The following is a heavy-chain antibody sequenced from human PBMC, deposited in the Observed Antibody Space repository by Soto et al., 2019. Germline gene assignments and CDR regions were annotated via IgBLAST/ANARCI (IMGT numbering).Heavy chain of an antibody. V-gene: IGHV1-18*01. CDR2: ISPFTGDT. CDR1: GYTFTSYG. Sequence: ASVKVSCKTSGYTFTSYGISWVRQAPGQGLEWMGWISPFTGDTHYTQSLQGRITVTTDTSTNTAYMELRSLRSADTAVYYCARSCSGGSCHSAYWGQGTLVTVSS. J-gene: IGHJ4*02. D-gene: IGHD2-15*01. CDR3: ARSCSGGSCHSAY.